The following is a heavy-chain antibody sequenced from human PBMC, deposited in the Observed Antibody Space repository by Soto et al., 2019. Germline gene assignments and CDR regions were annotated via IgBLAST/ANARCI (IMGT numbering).Heavy chain of an antibody. V-gene: IGHV1-69*02. CDR3: AQNEGRDAFDI. Sequence: QVQLVQSGAEVKKPGSSVKVSCKASGGTFSSYTISWVRQAPGQGIEWMGRIIPILGIANYAQKFQGRVTITADKSTTTAYMELSSLRSEDTAVYYCAQNEGRDAFDIWGQGTMVTVSS. D-gene: IGHD1-1*01. J-gene: IGHJ3*02. CDR2: IIPILGIA. CDR1: GGTFSSYT.